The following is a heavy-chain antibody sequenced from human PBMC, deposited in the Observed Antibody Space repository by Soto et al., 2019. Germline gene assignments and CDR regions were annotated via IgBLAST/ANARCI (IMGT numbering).Heavy chain of an antibody. CDR1: GFTFSSYG. CDR2: ISYDGSNK. Sequence: QVQLVESGGGVVQPGRSLRLSCAASGFTFSSYGMHWVRQAPGKGLEWVALISYDGSNKYYADSVKGRFTIFRDNSKNTLYRQMNSLRAEDTAVYYCAKRADYGSGKFGDSMDVWGQGTTVTVSS. J-gene: IGHJ6*02. D-gene: IGHD3-10*01. CDR3: AKRADYGSGKFGDSMDV. V-gene: IGHV3-30*18.